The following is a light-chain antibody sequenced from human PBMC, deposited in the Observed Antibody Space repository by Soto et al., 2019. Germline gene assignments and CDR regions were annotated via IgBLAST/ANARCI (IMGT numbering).Light chain of an antibody. Sequence: LVTQPPSTSWTPGLTVTTSFSCSSSNNGSNFVISYQHLPRTAPQLLIYANSQRPPRVPDRFSGSQSGTSASLCICGLQSEDEADYYCAAWDGSLKVFVFGTGTKVTVL. CDR2: ANS. J-gene: IGLJ1*01. V-gene: IGLV1-44*01. CDR1: SSNNGSNF. CDR3: AAWDGSLKVFV.